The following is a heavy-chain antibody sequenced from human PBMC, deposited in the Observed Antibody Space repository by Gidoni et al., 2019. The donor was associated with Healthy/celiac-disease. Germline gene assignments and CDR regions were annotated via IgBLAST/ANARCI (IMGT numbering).Heavy chain of an antibody. Sequence: QVQLQQWGAGRFKPSETLSLTCAVYGGSFSGYYWSWIRQPPGKGLEWIGEINHSGSTNYNPSLKSRVTISVDTSKNQFSLKLSAVTAADTAVYYCAEGTLEVYWGQGTLVTVSS. CDR3: AEGTLEVY. CDR1: GGSFSGYY. CDR2: INHSGST. J-gene: IGHJ4*02. D-gene: IGHD3-10*01. V-gene: IGHV4-34*01.